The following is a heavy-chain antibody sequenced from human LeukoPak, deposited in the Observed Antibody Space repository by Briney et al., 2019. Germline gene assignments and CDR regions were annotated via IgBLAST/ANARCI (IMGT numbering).Heavy chain of an antibody. J-gene: IGHJ6*03. D-gene: IGHD3-3*01. Sequence: GGSLRLSCEASRFTFSSYAMGWVRQAPGKGLAWVSGLSDSGGATYYTDSVKGRFTISRDNSENTLYLQMNSLRADDTALYYCAKWVMSDFWGGFYQNYMDVWGKGTTVTVSS. CDR1: RFTFSSYA. V-gene: IGHV3-23*01. CDR3: AKWVMSDFWGGFYQNYMDV. CDR2: LSDSGGAT.